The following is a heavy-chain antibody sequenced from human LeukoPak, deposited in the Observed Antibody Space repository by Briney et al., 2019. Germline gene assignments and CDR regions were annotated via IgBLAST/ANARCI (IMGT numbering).Heavy chain of an antibody. CDR2: INPNSGGT. J-gene: IGHJ3*02. D-gene: IGHD4-23*01. CDR1: GYTFTGYY. CDR3: ARVLRGSNAFDI. V-gene: IGHV1-2*02. Sequence: ASVKVSCKSSGYTFTGYYMHWVRQAPGQGLESMGWINPNSGGTNYGQKFQGRVTMTRDTSISTAYMELTRLRSDDTAVYYCARVLRGSNAFDIWGQGTMVTVSS.